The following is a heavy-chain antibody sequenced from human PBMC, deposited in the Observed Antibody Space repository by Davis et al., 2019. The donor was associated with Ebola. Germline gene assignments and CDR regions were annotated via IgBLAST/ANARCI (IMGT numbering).Heavy chain of an antibody. CDR3: ARRWVLTYYYYYMDV. J-gene: IGHJ6*03. CDR2: IYYSGST. D-gene: IGHD2-2*03. V-gene: IGHV4-59*12. Sequence: PGGSLRLSCTVSGGSISSYYWSWIRQPPGKGLEWIGYIYYSGSTNYNPSLKSRVTISVDTSKNQFSLKLSSVTAADTAVYYCARRWVLTYYYYYMDVWGKGTTVTVSS. CDR1: GGSISSYY.